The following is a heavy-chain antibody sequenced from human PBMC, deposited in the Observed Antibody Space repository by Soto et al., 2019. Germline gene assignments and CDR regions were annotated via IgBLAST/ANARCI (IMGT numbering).Heavy chain of an antibody. CDR2: IYYSGST. CDR1: GGSISSGGYY. V-gene: IGHV4-31*03. Sequence: TLSLTCTVSGGSISSGGYYWSWIRQHPGKGLEWIGYIYYSGSTYYNPSLKSRVTISVDTSKNQFSLKLSSVTAADTAVYYCAKDQDPLQGYYDFWSGYYNYYYYGMDVWGQGTTVTVSS. CDR3: AKDQDPLQGYYDFWSGYYNYYYYGMDV. D-gene: IGHD3-3*01. J-gene: IGHJ6*02.